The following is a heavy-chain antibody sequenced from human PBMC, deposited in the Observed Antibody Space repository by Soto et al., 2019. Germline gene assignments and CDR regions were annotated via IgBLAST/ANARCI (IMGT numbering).Heavy chain of an antibody. Sequence: GGSLRLSCAASGFTFSSYGMHWVRQAPGKGLEWVAVISYDGSNKYYADSVKGRFTISRDNSKNTLYLQMNSLRAEDTAVYYCARTYSGYDSDFDYWGQGTLVTVS. CDR2: ISYDGSNK. CDR1: GFTFSSYG. D-gene: IGHD5-12*01. V-gene: IGHV3-30*03. CDR3: ARTYSGYDSDFDY. J-gene: IGHJ4*02.